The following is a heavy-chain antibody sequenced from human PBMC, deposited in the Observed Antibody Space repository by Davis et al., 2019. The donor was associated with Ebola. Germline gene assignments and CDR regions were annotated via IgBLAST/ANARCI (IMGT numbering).Heavy chain of an antibody. D-gene: IGHD1-26*01. CDR2: IGNCGFNT. CDR3: AKGEWEIPSIFDY. V-gene: IGHV3-23*01. J-gene: IGHJ4*02. CDR1: GFTFSTSA. Sequence: PGGSLRLSCAASGFTFSTSAMTWVRQAPGRGLEWVSSIGNCGFNTFYAGSVEGRFTISRDNSKNTLYLQMNSLRPEDTAVYYCAKGEWEIPSIFDYWGQGTLVTVSS.